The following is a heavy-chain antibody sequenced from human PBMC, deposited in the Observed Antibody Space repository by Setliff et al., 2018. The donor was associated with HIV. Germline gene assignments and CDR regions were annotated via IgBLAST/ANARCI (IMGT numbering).Heavy chain of an antibody. Sequence: PSETQSLTCTVSGGSIRTEDVYWSWIRQAPGKGLEWIGETSHSGKTNYNPSLKSRVTISVDTSKNQFSLKLNSVTAADTATYFCAAPRGMSTILVYWGRGTLVTVSS. CDR3: AAPRGMSTILVY. D-gene: IGHD3-9*01. J-gene: IGHJ4*02. CDR2: TSHSGKT. CDR1: GGSIRTEDVY. V-gene: IGHV4-34*01.